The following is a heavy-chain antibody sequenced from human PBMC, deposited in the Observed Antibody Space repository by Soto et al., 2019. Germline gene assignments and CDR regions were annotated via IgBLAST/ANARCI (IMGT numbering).Heavy chain of an antibody. Sequence: GGSLRLSCAASGFTFSSYAMSWVRQAPGKGLEWVSAISGSGGSTYYADSVKGRFTISRDNSKNTLYLQMNSLRAEDTAVYYCVRFLEWLNNWFDPWGQGTLVTVSS. D-gene: IGHD3-3*01. J-gene: IGHJ5*02. CDR3: VRFLEWLNNWFDP. CDR1: GFTFSSYA. CDR2: ISGSGGST. V-gene: IGHV3-23*01.